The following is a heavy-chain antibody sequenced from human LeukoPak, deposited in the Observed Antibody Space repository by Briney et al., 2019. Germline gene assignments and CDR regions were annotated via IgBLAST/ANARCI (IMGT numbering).Heavy chain of an antibody. D-gene: IGHD3-22*01. CDR2: IVVGSGNT. CDR1: GFTSTSSA. V-gene: IGHV1-58*02. CDR3: AALYYDSSGKRAYYFDY. Sequence: ASVKVSCKASGFTSTSSAMQWVRRARGQRLEWIGWIVVGSGNTNYAQKFQERVTITRDMSTSTAYMELSSLRSEDTAVYYCAALYYDSSGKRAYYFDYWGQGTLVTVSS. J-gene: IGHJ4*02.